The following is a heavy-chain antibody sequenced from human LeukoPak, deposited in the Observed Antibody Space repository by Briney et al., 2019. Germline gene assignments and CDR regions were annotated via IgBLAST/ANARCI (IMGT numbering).Heavy chain of an antibody. CDR3: TTGTGTYYYDSSGYPDY. Sequence: GGSLRLSCAASGFTFSNAWMSWVRQAPGKGLEWVGRIKSKTDGGTTDYAAPVKGRFTISRDDSKNTLYLQMNSLKTEDTAVYCCTTGTGTYYYDSSGYPDYWGQGTLVTVSS. V-gene: IGHV3-15*01. J-gene: IGHJ4*02. D-gene: IGHD3-22*01. CDR2: IKSKTDGGTT. CDR1: GFTFSNAW.